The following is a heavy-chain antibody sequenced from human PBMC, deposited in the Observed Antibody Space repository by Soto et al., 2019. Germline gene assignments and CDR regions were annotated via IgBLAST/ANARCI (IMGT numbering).Heavy chain of an antibody. D-gene: IGHD6-6*01. Sequence: QVQLVESGGGLVKPGGSLRLSCAASGFTCSDYYMSWIRQAPGKGLEWVSYISNSGRTLYYADSMKGRFTISRDNAKNSLYLQMNSLRSEDTAVYYCARDLVAVSGGVYSSSSGGYFFDFWGQGTLVTVSS. J-gene: IGHJ4*02. CDR1: GFTCSDYY. V-gene: IGHV3-11*01. CDR3: ARDLVAVSGGVYSSSSGGYFFDF. CDR2: ISNSGRTL.